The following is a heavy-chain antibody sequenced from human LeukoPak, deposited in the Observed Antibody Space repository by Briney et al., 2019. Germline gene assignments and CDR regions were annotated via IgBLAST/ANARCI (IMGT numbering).Heavy chain of an antibody. CDR1: GGSFSGYY. CDR3: ARVVYSHYWPEGMDV. V-gene: IGHV4-34*01. D-gene: IGHD4-11*01. J-gene: IGHJ6*02. CDR2: INHSGST. Sequence: PSETLSLTCAVYGGSFSGYYWSWIRQPPGKGLEWIGEINHSGSTNYNPSLKSRVTISEDTSKNQFSLMLTSVTAADTAVYYCARVVYSHYWPEGMDVWGQGTTVTVSS.